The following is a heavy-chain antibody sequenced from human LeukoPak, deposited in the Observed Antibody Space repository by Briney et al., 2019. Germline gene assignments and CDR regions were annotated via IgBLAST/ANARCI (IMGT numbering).Heavy chain of an antibody. Sequence: GGSLRLSCAASGFIFSSYSMNWVRQAPGRGLEWVSSISSSSRYIYNADSGRGGFTLSRDNAKKSLYLRMNSLRAEDTAVYYCASADYDFWSGYPPSPDYWGEGTLVTVSS. CDR3: ASADYDFWSGYPPSPDY. CDR1: GFIFSSYS. D-gene: IGHD3-3*01. J-gene: IGHJ4*02. V-gene: IGHV3-21*01. CDR2: ISSSSRYI.